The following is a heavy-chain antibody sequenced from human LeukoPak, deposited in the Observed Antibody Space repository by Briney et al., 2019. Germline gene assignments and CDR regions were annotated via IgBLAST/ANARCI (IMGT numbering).Heavy chain of an antibody. D-gene: IGHD2-2*01. Sequence: SETLSLTCTVSGGSISPYYWSWIRQPPGKGLEWIGYIFYSGSTNYNPSLKSRVTISVDTSKNQFSLKLTSVTPADTAVYYWARARVPYAYYFDYWGQGILVTVSS. J-gene: IGHJ4*02. V-gene: IGHV4-59*01. CDR1: GGSISPYY. CDR2: IFYSGST. CDR3: ARARVPYAYYFDY.